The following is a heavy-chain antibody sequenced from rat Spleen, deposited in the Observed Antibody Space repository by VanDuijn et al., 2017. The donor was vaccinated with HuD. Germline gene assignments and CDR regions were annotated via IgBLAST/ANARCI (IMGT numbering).Heavy chain of an antibody. CDR3: AREFDYFDY. V-gene: IGHV5-29*01. CDR1: GFTFSNYG. CDR2: ITYDGSGT. J-gene: IGHJ2*01. Sequence: EVQLVESGGGLVQPGRSLKLSCAASGFTFSNYGMAWVRQAPKKGLEWVATITYDGSGTYYRDSVKGRFTISRDNAKSTLYLQMDSLRSEDTATYYCAREFDYFDYWGQGVMVTVSS.